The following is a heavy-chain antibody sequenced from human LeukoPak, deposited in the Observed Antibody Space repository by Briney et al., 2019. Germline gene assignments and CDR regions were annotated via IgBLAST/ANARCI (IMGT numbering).Heavy chain of an antibody. J-gene: IGHJ4*02. CDR2: ISGSGGST. D-gene: IGHD6-19*01. Sequence: GGSLRLSCAASGFTFSSYGMSWVRQAPGKGLEWVSAISGSGGSTYYADSVKGRFTISRDNSKNTLYLQMNSLRAEDTAVYYCARPSSGWYHLGYWGQGTLVTVSS. CDR3: ARPSSGWYHLGY. CDR1: GFTFSSYG. V-gene: IGHV3-23*01.